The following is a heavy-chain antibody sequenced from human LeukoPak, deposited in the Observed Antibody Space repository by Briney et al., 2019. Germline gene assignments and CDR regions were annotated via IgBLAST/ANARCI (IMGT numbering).Heavy chain of an antibody. Sequence: QSGGSLRLSCAPCGSPLSSQALSWVRQAPGRGVAGVSSFTGSDGNIHYAGSVKGRFTLSRDSSKETMYLQMIGLSADDTATYYCAAGGGNTFNGRGQGILVTVSA. CDR3: AAGGGNTFNG. J-gene: IGHJ4*02. CDR1: GSPLSSQA. V-gene: IGHV3-23*01. D-gene: IGHD1/OR15-1a*01. CDR2: FTGSDGNI.